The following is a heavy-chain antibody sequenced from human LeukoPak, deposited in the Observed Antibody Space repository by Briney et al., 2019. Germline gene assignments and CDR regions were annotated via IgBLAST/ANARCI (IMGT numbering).Heavy chain of an antibody. V-gene: IGHV1-2*02. CDR1: GYTFTGSY. J-gene: IGHJ4*02. CDR2: INPNSGGT. D-gene: IGHD2-2*01. CDR3: ARASLRAAY. Sequence: ASVKVSCKASGYTFTGSYIHWVRQAPGQGLEWMGWINPNSGGTDFAQKFQGRVTMTRDTSISTAYMGLTRLRSDDTAVYYCARASLRAAYWGQGTLVTVFS.